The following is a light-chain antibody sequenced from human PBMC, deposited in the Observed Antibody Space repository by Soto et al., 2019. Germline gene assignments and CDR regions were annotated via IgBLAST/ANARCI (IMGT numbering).Light chain of an antibody. CDR2: DAS. CDR3: QQYNNWPPGT. V-gene: IGKV3-15*01. J-gene: IGKJ3*01. CDR1: QSLSSN. Sequence: EIVMTQSPATLSVSPGERATLSCRASQSLSSNLAWYQQKPGQAPRLLIYDASTRATGIPARFSGSGSGTEFTHTISSLQSEDFAVYYCQQYNNWPPGTFGPGTKVDIK.